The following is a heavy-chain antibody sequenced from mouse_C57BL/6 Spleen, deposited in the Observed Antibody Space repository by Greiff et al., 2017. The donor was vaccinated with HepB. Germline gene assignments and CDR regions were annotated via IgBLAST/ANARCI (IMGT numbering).Heavy chain of an antibody. D-gene: IGHD1-2*01. V-gene: IGHV1-26*01. CDR1: GYTFTDYY. CDR3: ARGLLRLFDY. CDR2: INPNNGGT. J-gene: IGHJ2*01. Sequence: EVQLQQSGPELVKPGASVKISCKASGYTFTDYYMNWVKQSHGKSLEWIGDINPNNGGTSYNQKFKGKATLTVDKSSSTAYMELRSLTSEDSAVYYCARGLLRLFDYWGQGTTLTVSS.